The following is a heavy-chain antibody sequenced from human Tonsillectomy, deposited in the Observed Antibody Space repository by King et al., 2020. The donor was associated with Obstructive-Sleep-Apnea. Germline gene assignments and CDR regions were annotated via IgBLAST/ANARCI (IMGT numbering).Heavy chain of an antibody. Sequence: QLQESGPGLVKPSETLSLSCNVSGGSISSGGYYWGWVRQPPGLGLEWIGSIYYSGYTYYNPSLKSRVTISVDTSKNQFSLGLNSVTAADTAVYYCARGGYGSGSYKSPFDYWGRGSLVTVS. CDR3: ARGGYGSGSYKSPFDY. CDR2: IYYSGYT. J-gene: IGHJ4*02. V-gene: IGHV4-39*07. D-gene: IGHD3-10*01. CDR1: GGSISSGGYY.